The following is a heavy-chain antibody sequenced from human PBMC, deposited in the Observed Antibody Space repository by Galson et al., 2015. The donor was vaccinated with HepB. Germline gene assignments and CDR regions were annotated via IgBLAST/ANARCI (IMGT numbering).Heavy chain of an antibody. CDR1: GYSISSGYY. V-gene: IGHV4-38-2*02. Sequence: ETLSLTCTVSGYSISSGYYWGWIRQPPGKGLEWIGSIYHSGSTYYNPSLKSRVTISVDTSKNQFSLKLSSVTATDTAVYYCARGDFWSGYPEGGDVWGKGTTVTVSS. D-gene: IGHD3-3*01. J-gene: IGHJ6*04. CDR2: IYHSGST. CDR3: ARGDFWSGYPEGGDV.